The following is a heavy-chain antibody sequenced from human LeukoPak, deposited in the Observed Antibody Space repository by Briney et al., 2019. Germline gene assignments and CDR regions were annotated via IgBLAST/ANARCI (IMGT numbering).Heavy chain of an antibody. CDR3: AGGSDDNWFDP. D-gene: IGHD2-21*02. CDR2: VSRPTGNS. CDR1: GFTFSTYG. J-gene: IGHJ5*02. V-gene: IGHV3-23*01. Sequence: GGSLRLSCAASGFTFSTYGMNWVRQAPGKGLEWVSSVSRPTGNSYYVGSVKGRFTISRDDSKNTLYLQMNSLRAEDTAVYYCAGGSDDNWFDPWGQGTLVTVSS.